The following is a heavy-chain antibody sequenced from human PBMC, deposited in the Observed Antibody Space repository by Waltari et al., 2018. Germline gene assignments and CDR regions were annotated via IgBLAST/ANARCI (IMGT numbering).Heavy chain of an antibody. V-gene: IGHV3-11*01. J-gene: IGHJ4*02. CDR3: AREGGSSSWLFDY. CDR2: ISVLDNAK. CDR1: GFMFSEYY. Sequence: QVQLVESGGGLVKPGGSLRLSCAASGFMFSEYYMSWIRQARGTGLDWFSAISVLDNAKSDADSVKARFSMSRDKTNTSRFLQMNSLRGEDTAVYYCAREGGSSSWLFDYWGQGTLVTVSS. D-gene: IGHD6-13*01.